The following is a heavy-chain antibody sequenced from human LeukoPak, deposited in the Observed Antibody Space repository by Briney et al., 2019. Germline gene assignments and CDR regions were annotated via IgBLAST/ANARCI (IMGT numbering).Heavy chain of an antibody. D-gene: IGHD3-10*01. Sequence: ASVEVSCKASGYTFTSYDINWVRQATGQGIEWMGWMNPNSGNTGYAQKFQGRVTMTRNTSISTAYMELSSLRSEDTAVYYCARAPLGSGRYRWFDPWGQGTLVTVSS. J-gene: IGHJ5*02. CDR2: MNPNSGNT. CDR1: GYTFTSYD. V-gene: IGHV1-8*01. CDR3: ARAPLGSGRYRWFDP.